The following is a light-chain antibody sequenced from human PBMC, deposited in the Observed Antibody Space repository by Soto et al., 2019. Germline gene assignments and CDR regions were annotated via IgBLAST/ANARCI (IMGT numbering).Light chain of an antibody. CDR1: TSNIGARFD. Sequence: QSVLTQPPSVSGAPGQRVTISCTGSTSNIGARFDVHWYQQLPGTAPRLLIFRNTNRPSGVPDRFSASKSGTSASLAITGLQAEDEADYYCHSYGSSLSGYVFGTGTKLTVL. CDR3: HSYGSSLSGYV. V-gene: IGLV1-40*01. CDR2: RNT. J-gene: IGLJ1*01.